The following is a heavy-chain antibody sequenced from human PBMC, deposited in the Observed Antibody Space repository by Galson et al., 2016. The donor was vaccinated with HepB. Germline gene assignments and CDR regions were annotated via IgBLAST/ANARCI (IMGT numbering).Heavy chain of an antibody. CDR3: ATSPRRGSWFGP. CDR2: INGGNGNI. CDR1: GYTFSSYA. J-gene: IGHJ5*02. V-gene: IGHV1-3*01. Sequence: SVKVSCKASGYTFSSYAMHWVRRAPGQRLEWMGWINGGNGNIKYSQKFQGRVTISRDTSASTAYMELSSLRSEDTAIYYCATSPRRGSWFGPWGQGTLVTVSS.